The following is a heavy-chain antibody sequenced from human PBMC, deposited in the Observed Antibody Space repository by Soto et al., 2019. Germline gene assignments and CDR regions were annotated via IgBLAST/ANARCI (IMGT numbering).Heavy chain of an antibody. V-gene: IGHV3-30*18. CDR2: ISYDGRNK. CDR1: GFSFSSYG. Sequence: GGSLRLSCAASGFSFSSYGMHWVRQAPGKGLEWVAVISYDGRNKYYADSVKGRLTISRDNSKNTLFLQMNSLRAEDTAVYYCAKDLRPYGSGKFNFDYWGQGTLVTVSS. J-gene: IGHJ4*02. D-gene: IGHD3-10*01. CDR3: AKDLRPYGSGKFNFDY.